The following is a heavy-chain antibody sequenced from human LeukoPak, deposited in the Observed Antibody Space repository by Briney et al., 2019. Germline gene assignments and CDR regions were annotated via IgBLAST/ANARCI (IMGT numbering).Heavy chain of an antibody. CDR3: AKEAYGYIWGSYRYSNCDH. CDR2: IDKSGSSF. V-gene: IGHV3-11*01. Sequence: LTLTCTVSGGSISSSSYYWGWIRQPPGKGLEWVSYIDKSGSSFFFADSLKGRFSISRDNAKNLMYLQMNSLRAEDTAVYYCAKEAYGYIWGSYRYSNCDHWGQGTLVTVSS. CDR1: GGSISSSSYY. D-gene: IGHD3-16*02. J-gene: IGHJ4*02.